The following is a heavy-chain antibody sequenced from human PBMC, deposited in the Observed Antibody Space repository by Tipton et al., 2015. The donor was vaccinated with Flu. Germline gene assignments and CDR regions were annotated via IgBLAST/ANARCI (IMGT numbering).Heavy chain of an antibody. D-gene: IGHD3-10*02. V-gene: IGHV4-38-2*01. Sequence: TLSLTCSVSGYSIRSAYYWGWVRRPPGKGLEWIGTIYHSGTTYYNPSLKSRLTISVDTSKNQFSLSLSSVPAADTAVYYCARHTGDSVRGVIDYWGQGTLVTVSS. CDR2: IYHSGTT. CDR1: GYSIRSAYY. CDR3: ARHTGDSVRGVIDY. J-gene: IGHJ4*02.